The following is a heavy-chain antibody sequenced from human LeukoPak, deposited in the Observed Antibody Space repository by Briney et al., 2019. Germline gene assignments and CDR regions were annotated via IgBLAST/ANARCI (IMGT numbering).Heavy chain of an antibody. CDR2: IYTSGST. D-gene: IGHD3-22*01. CDR1: GGSISSYY. J-gene: IGHJ6*03. V-gene: IGHV4-4*07. CDR3: ARDLYYYDSSGYYYYYYYMDV. Sequence: PSETLSLTCTVSGGSISSYYWSWIRQPAGKGLEWIGRIYTSGSTNYNPSLKSRVTMSVDTSKNQFSLKLSSVTAADTAVYYCARDLYYYDSSGYYYYYYYMDVWGKGTTVSVSS.